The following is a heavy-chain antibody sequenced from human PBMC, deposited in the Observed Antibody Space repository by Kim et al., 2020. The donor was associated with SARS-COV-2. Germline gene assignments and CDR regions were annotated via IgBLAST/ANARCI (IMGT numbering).Heavy chain of an antibody. J-gene: IGHJ3*02. CDR2: IGTAGDT. V-gene: IGHV3-13*01. CDR3: ASGYSSSWYWAFDI. D-gene: IGHD6-13*01. CDR1: GFTFSSYD. Sequence: GGSLRLSCAASGFTFSSYDMHWVRQSTGKGLECVSSIGTAGDTYYPASVKGRFTISSENAKNSLYLQMNSLSAGDTAVYYCASGYSSSWYWAFDIWGQGTMVTVSS.